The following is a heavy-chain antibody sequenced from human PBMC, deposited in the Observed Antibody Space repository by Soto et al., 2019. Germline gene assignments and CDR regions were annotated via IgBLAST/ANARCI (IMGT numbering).Heavy chain of an antibody. CDR3: ARAVTMVRGVIMFAFDI. Sequence: NPSETLSLTCTVSGGSISSYYWSWIRQPPGEGLEWIGYIYYSGSTNYNPSLKSRVTISVDTSKNQFSLKLSSVTAADTAVYYCARAVTMVRGVIMFAFDIWGQGTMVTVSS. D-gene: IGHD3-10*01. CDR2: IYYSGST. V-gene: IGHV4-59*01. J-gene: IGHJ3*02. CDR1: GGSISSYY.